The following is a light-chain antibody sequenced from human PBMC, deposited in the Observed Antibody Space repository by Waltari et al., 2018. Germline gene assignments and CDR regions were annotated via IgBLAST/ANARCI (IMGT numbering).Light chain of an antibody. V-gene: IGKV3-11*01. CDR1: QSVSNY. CDR2: DTS. CDR3: QQRRTWPLT. Sequence: DIVLTQSPATLSLSPGERATLSCWASQSVSNYLAWYQQKPGQAPRLLIYDTSNRATGIPARFIGSGFGTDFTLTITSLEPEDFAVYYCQQRRTWPLTFGGGTKVEIK. J-gene: IGKJ4*01.